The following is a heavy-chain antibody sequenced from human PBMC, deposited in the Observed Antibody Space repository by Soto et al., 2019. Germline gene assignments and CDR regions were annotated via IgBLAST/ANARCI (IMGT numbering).Heavy chain of an antibody. CDR3: ARHARVPATWDGWFDP. D-gene: IGHD2-2*01. CDR1: GASISSYY. Sequence: SETLSLTCSVSGASISSYYWSWIRQPPGKGLEWIGYTYYSGSPTYNPSLKSRVSISADTSKNQFSLKLSSMTAADTAVYYCARHARVPATWDGWFDPWGQGTLVTRLL. CDR2: TYYSGSP. V-gene: IGHV4-59*08. J-gene: IGHJ5*02.